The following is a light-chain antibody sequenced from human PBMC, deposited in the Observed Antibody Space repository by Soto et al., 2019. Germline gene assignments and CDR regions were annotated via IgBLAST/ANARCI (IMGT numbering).Light chain of an antibody. CDR3: HQYGSSQT. CDR1: QSVSSSY. V-gene: IGKV3-20*01. CDR2: GAS. Sequence: MVLTQSPGTLSLSPGEKATLSCRASQSVSSSYLAWYLQKPGQAPRLLIYGASNRAAGIPDRFSGSGSGTDFTLTISRLEPEDFGVYYCHQYGSSQTFGLGTKVEIK. J-gene: IGKJ1*01.